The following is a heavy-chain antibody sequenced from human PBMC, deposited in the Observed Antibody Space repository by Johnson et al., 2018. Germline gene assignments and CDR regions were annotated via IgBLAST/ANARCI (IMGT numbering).Heavy chain of an antibody. J-gene: IGHJ6*02. CDR2: IGTAGDT. V-gene: IGHV3-13*01. D-gene: IGHD6-6*01. CDR3: ARDRLVGYYFYGMDV. Sequence: VQLVQSGGGLVQPGGSLRLSCAASGFTFSSYDMHWVRQATGKGLEWVSAIGTAGDTYYPGSVKGRFTISRENAKNSLYLQMNSLRAGDTAVYYCARDRLVGYYFYGMDVGGPGTTVTVSS. CDR1: GFTFSSYD.